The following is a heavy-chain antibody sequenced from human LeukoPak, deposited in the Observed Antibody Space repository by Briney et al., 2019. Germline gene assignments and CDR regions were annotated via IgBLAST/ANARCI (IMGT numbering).Heavy chain of an antibody. CDR1: GFTFSNYA. CDR2: ISSGGSYI. J-gene: IGHJ4*02. V-gene: IGHV3-21*01. Sequence: PGGSLRLSCAASGFTFSNYAMNWVRLAPGKGLEWVSSISSGGSYIYYADSVKGRFTISRDNAKNSLYLQMNSLGAEDSAVYYCARDRDCSGGSCYMDYWGQGTLVTVSS. CDR3: ARDRDCSGGSCYMDY. D-gene: IGHD2-15*01.